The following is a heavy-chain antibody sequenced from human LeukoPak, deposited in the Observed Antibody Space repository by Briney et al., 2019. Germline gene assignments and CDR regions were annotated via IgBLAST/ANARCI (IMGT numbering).Heavy chain of an antibody. Sequence: SETLSLTCTVSGGSISSSNYYWGWIRQPPGKGLEWIGSISYSGSTYYNPSLKSRVTISVDTSKNQFSLKLSSVTAADTAVYYCARGARAGYNLEPFDYWGQGTLVTVSS. CDR1: GGSISSSNYY. D-gene: IGHD5-24*01. CDR3: ARGARAGYNLEPFDY. CDR2: ISYSGST. J-gene: IGHJ4*02. V-gene: IGHV4-39*01.